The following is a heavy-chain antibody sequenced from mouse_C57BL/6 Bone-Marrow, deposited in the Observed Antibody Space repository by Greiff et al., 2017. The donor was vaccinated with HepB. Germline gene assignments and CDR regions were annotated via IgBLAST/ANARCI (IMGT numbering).Heavy chain of an antibody. V-gene: IGHV14-4*01. J-gene: IGHJ3*01. Sequence: EVKLQESGAELVRPGASVKLSCTASGFNIKDDYMHWVKQRPEQGLEWIGWIDPENGDTEYASKFQGKATITADTSSNTAYLQLSSLTSEDTAVYYCTYYYGSSYVDWFAYWGQGTLVTVSA. CDR1: GFNIKDDY. CDR3: TYYYGSSYVDWFAY. CDR2: IDPENGDT. D-gene: IGHD1-1*01.